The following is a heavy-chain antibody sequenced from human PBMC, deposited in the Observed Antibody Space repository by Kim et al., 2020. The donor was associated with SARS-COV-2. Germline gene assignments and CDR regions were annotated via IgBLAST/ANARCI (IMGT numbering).Heavy chain of an antibody. CDR3: ARENGRADY. Sequence: SETLSLTCTVSSGSVNSGSYYWSWIRQPPGKGLEWIGYIYYSGSTNYNPSLKSRVTISIDTSKNQFSLKLSSVTAADTAVYYCARENGRADYWGQGTLVTVSS. D-gene: IGHD2-8*01. V-gene: IGHV4-61*01. J-gene: IGHJ4*02. CDR2: IYYSGST. CDR1: SGSVNSGSYY.